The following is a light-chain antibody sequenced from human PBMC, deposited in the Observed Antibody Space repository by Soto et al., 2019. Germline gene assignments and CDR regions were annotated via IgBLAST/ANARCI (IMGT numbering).Light chain of an antibody. V-gene: IGLV2-14*03. CDR1: SSDVGAYNY. CDR2: DVS. Sequence: QSALTQPASVSGSPGQSITISCTGTSSDVGAYNYVSWYQQEPGKAPKLMIHDVSNRPSGVSNRFSGSKSGNTASLTISGLEAEDEAYYYCRSYTSSETNVFGTGTQLTVL. J-gene: IGLJ1*01. CDR3: RSYTSSETNV.